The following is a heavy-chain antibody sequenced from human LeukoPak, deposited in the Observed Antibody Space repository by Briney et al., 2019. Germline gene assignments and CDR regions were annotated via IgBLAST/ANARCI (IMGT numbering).Heavy chain of an antibody. D-gene: IGHD6-13*01. CDR3: AKGLGISSWFSFDY. CDR2: YSWNCGSI. V-gene: IGHV3-9*01. CDR1: GFIFDDCD. J-gene: IGHJ4*02. Sequence: RLFCAASGFIFDDCDVQWVRHATEEGVECVSDYSWNCGSIGYAGSVEGRFTLSRDHAKSSLYLQMNSLRGHDSALQYCAKGLGISSWFSFDYWGQGTLVTVSS.